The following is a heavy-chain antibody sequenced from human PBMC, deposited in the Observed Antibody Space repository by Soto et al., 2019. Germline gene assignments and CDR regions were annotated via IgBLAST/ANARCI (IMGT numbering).Heavy chain of an antibody. CDR2: IFSGGNT. CDR3: TMLLPKYVSGWYYPDY. V-gene: IGHV3-53*02. D-gene: IGHD6-19*01. CDR1: GLSVSNNY. J-gene: IGHJ4*02. Sequence: EVQLVETGGGLIQPGGSLRRSCSASGLSVSNNYMTWVRQAPGKGLEWVSVIFSGGNTYYGASVKGRFTISRDNSKNTLYLQMASLRADDTAVHYCTMLLPKYVSGWYYPDYWGQGTLVTVSS.